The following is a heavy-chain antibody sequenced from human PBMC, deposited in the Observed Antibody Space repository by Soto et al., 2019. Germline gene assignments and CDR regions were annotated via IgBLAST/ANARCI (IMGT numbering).Heavy chain of an antibody. D-gene: IGHD3-22*01. CDR1: GYTFTRYG. Sequence: SVKVSCKASGYTFTRYGISWVRQAPGQGLEWMGYTSAYNGNARYVQKFQGRVTMTTDTSTSTAYMELRSLRSDDTAVYYCARDPKRGYYDSSGVNDAFDIWGQGTMVTVSS. CDR3: ARDPKRGYYDSSGVNDAFDI. CDR2: TSAYNGNA. V-gene: IGHV1-18*01. J-gene: IGHJ3*02.